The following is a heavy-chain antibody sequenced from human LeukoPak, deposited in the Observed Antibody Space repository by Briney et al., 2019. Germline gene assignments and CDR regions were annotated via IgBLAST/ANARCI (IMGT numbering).Heavy chain of an antibody. CDR2: IGTSSTTI. D-gene: IGHD2-15*01. V-gene: IGHV3-48*01. CDR1: GFTFSSYT. CDR3: ARVAYCSGGTCSYYYYGMDV. J-gene: IGHJ6*02. Sequence: GGSLRLSCAASGFTFSSYTMNWVRQPPGKGLEWVSNIGTSSTTIYYADSVKGRFTISRDNSKSTLYLQMNSLRAEDTAVYYCARVAYCSGGTCSYYYYGMDVWGQGTTVTVSS.